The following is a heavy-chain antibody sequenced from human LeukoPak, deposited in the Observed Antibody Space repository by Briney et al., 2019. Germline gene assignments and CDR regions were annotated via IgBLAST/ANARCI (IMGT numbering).Heavy chain of an antibody. CDR1: GFTFSSYS. V-gene: IGHV4-30-4*08. Sequence: LRLSCAASGFTFSSYSMNWIRQPPGKGLEWIGYIYYSGSTYYNPSLKSRVTISVDTSKNQFSLKLSSVTAADTAVYYCARDPEAGDYYDSSGDYWGQGTLVTVSS. CDR2: IYYSGST. CDR3: ARDPEAGDYYDSSGDY. D-gene: IGHD3-22*01. J-gene: IGHJ4*02.